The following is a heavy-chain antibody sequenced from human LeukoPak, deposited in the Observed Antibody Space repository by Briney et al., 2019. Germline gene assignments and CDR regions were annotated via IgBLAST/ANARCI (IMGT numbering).Heavy chain of an antibody. CDR3: ARVSIAAAGNPFDY. CDR1: GYTFTDYY. V-gene: IGHV1-2*02. J-gene: IGHJ4*02. Sequence: GASVKVSCKASGYTFTDYYMHWVRQAPGQGLEWMGWINPSSGGTNYAQKFQGRVTVTRDTSISTAYMDLSRLRSDDTAVYYCARVSIAAAGNPFDYWGQGTLVTVSS. D-gene: IGHD6-13*01. CDR2: INPSSGGT.